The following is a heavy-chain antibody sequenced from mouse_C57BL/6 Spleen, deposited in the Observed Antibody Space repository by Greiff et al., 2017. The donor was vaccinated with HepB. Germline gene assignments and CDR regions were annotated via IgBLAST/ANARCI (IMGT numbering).Heavy chain of an antibody. V-gene: IGHV1-82*01. CDR1: GYAFSSSW. Sequence: VQLQQSGPELVKPGASVKISCKASGYAFSSSWMNWVKQRPGKGLEWIGRIYPGDGDTNYNGKFKGKATLTADKSSSTAYMQLSSLTSEDSAVYFCARKGDYEAWFAYWGQGTLVTVSA. CDR2: IYPGDGDT. D-gene: IGHD1-1*01. CDR3: ARKGDYEAWFAY. J-gene: IGHJ3*01.